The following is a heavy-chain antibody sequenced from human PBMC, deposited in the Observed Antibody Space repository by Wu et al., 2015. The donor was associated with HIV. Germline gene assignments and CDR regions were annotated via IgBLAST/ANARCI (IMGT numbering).Heavy chain of an antibody. CDR3: AGDQLRFFDF. J-gene: IGHJ4*02. CDR1: GYAFTSYY. Sequence: QVQLVQSGAEMKKPGASVNISCKASGYAFTSYYIHWVRQAPGQGLEWMGLINPGIGSTYYAEKFQGRVTMTRDTSTNTVNMQLGTLTSDDTAVYYCAGDQLRFFDFWGQGTLISVSS. D-gene: IGHD4-23*01. V-gene: IGHV1-46*01. CDR2: INPGIGST.